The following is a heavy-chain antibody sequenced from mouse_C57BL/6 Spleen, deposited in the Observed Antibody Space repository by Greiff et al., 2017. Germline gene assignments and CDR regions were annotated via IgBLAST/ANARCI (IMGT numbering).Heavy chain of an antibody. CDR3: ASDYYGSSPAWFAY. D-gene: IGHD1-1*01. V-gene: IGHV1-69*01. Sequence: QVQLQQPGAELVMPGASVKLSCKASGYTFTSYWMHWVKQRPGQGLEWIGEIDPSASYTNYTQKFKGKSTLTVDKSSSTAYMQLSSLTSEDSAVYYCASDYYGSSPAWFAYWGQGTLVTVSA. CDR2: IDPSASYT. J-gene: IGHJ3*01. CDR1: GYTFTSYW.